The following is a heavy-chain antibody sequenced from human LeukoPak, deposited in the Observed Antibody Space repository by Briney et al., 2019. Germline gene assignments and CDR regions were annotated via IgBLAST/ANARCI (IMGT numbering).Heavy chain of an antibody. CDR3: ASQTDGYNSLFDY. J-gene: IGHJ4*02. Sequence: PSETLSLTCAVYGGSFSGYYWSWIRQPPGKGLEWIGEINHSGSTNYNPSLKSRVTISVDTSKKQFSLKVSSVTAADTAVYYCASQTDGYNSLFDYWGQGTLVTVSS. CDR1: GGSFSGYY. CDR2: INHSGST. D-gene: IGHD5-24*01. V-gene: IGHV4-34*01.